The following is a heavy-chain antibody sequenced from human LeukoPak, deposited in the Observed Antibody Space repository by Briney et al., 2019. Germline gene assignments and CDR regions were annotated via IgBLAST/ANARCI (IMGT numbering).Heavy chain of an antibody. CDR1: GFTFSSYW. CDR2: IKHDGREK. D-gene: IGHD1-26*01. V-gene: IGHV3-7*01. J-gene: IGHJ4*02. CDR3: ARDSEL. Sequence: GGSLRLSCAASGFTFSSYWMSWVRQAPGKGLGGVAIIKHDGREKYYVDSVKGRFTISRDNAKNSLYLQMNSLRAEDTAVYYCARDSELRGQGTLVTVSP.